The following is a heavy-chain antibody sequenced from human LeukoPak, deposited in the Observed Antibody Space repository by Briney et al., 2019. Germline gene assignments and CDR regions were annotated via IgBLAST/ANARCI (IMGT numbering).Heavy chain of an antibody. CDR3: ARDRQLGV. CDR1: VYTFINYV. CDR2: ISTYNGNT. D-gene: IGHD6-13*01. V-gene: IGHV1-18*01. J-gene: IGHJ6*02. Sequence: ASVRVSCKASVYTFINYVVTGVRQAPGQGLEWMGWISTYNGNTNYAQKLQGRVTMTTETSTSTAYMELRSLRSDDTAVYYCARDRQLGVWGQGTTVTVSS.